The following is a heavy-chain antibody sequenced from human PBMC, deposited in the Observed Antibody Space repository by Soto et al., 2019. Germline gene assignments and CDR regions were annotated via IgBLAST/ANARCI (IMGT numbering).Heavy chain of an antibody. Sequence: GGSLRESRLSWGVTLVLQALLPAPPGPGKGLEYVSAISSNGGSTYYADSVKGRFTISRDNSKKTPYLKMSSLRAEDTAVYYCVKGTRYDFWSCYYLTRNYGMDVWALRATLPVS. D-gene: IGHD3-3*01. CDR1: GVTLVLQA. CDR2: ISSNGGST. V-gene: IGHV3-64D*06. J-gene: IGHJ6*02. CDR3: VKGTRYDFWSCYYLTRNYGMDV.